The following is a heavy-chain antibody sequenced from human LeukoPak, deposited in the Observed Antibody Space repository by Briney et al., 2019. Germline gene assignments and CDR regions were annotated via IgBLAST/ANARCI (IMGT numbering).Heavy chain of an antibody. CDR1: GFTFSSYG. CDR3: AKEDSSSWLDY. D-gene: IGHD6-13*01. Sequence: GGSLRLSCAASGFTFSSYGMHWVRQAPGKGLEWVAVISYDGSNKYYADSVKGRFTISRDNPKNTLYLQMNSLRAEDTAVYYCAKEDSSSWLDYWGQGTLVTVSS. CDR2: ISYDGSNK. V-gene: IGHV3-30*18. J-gene: IGHJ4*02.